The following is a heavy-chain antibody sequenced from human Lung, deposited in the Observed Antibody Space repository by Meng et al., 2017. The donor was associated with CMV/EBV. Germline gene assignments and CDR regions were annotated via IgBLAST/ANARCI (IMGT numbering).Heavy chain of an antibody. CDR2: ISGYNGNT. CDR1: GYTLTHPG. V-gene: IGHV1-8*02. D-gene: IGHD6-19*01. Sequence: LVQSGVGVKKPGSTWHVSCKASGYTLTHPGSTWVPQATGQGLEWMGWISGYNGNTHYAQKFQGRVTMTRNISKSTAYMDLSSLRSEDTAVYYCATGVADFEYWGQGTLVTVSS. J-gene: IGHJ4*02. CDR3: ATGVADFEY.